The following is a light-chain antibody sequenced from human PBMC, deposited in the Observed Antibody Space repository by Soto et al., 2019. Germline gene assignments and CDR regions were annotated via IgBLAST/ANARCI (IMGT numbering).Light chain of an antibody. CDR2: EVN. CDR1: SSDVGGYNY. CDR3: SSYAGSNNVV. J-gene: IGLJ2*01. Sequence: QSALTQPPSASGSPGQSVTISCTGTSSDVGGYNYVSWYQQHPGKAPKLMIYEVNKRPSGVPDRFSGSKSGNRASLTVSGLQAEDEADYYCSSYAGSNNVVFGGGTKLTVL. V-gene: IGLV2-8*01.